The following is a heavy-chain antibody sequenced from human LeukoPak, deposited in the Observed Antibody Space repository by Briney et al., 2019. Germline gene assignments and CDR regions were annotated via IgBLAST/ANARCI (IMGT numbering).Heavy chain of an antibody. D-gene: IGHD3-3*01. CDR3: ARHEGREWPNL. J-gene: IGHJ3*01. Sequence: GESLKISCKGSGFRFTNFWIGWARQMPGKGLEWMGVIYTSDSDTRYSPSFQGQVTISADKSISTAYLQWSSLKASDTAMYYCARHEGREWPNLWGQGTMVTVSS. CDR1: GFRFTNFW. V-gene: IGHV5-51*01. CDR2: IYTSDSDT.